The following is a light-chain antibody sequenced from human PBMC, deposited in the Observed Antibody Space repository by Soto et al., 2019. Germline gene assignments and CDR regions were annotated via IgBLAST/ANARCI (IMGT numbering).Light chain of an antibody. CDR3: QQYGSSPPLT. CDR1: QTVSSSF. V-gene: IGKV3-20*01. Sequence: EIVLTQSPGTLSLSPGERATLSCRASQTVSSSFLAWYQQKPGQAPWLLIYGASSRAPGIPDRFSGSGSGTDFTLTISRLEPEDFAVYYCQQYGSSPPLTFGGGTKVEI. J-gene: IGKJ4*01. CDR2: GAS.